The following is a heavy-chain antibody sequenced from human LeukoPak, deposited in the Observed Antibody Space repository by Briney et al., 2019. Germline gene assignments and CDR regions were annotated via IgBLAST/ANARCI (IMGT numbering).Heavy chain of an antibody. Sequence: VASVKVSCKASGYTFTGYYMHWVRQAPGQGLEWMGWINPNSGGTNYAQKFQGRVTMTRDTSISTAYMELSRLRSDDTAVYYCARVLVAANWFDPWGQGTLVTVSS. CDR1: GYTFTGYY. V-gene: IGHV1-2*02. CDR3: ARVLVAANWFDP. D-gene: IGHD2-15*01. CDR2: INPNSGGT. J-gene: IGHJ5*02.